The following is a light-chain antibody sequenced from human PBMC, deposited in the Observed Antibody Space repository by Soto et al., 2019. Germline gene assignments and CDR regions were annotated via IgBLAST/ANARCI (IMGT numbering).Light chain of an antibody. V-gene: IGLV2-8*01. CDR2: EVT. Sequence: QSVLTQPPSASGSPGQSVTISCTGTSSDVGAYNYVSWYQQYPGKVPKLMIYEVTKRPSGVPDRFSGSKSGNTASLTVSGLQAEDEADYYCSSYGGSNNYYVFGTGTKLTVL. CDR3: SSYGGSNNYYV. J-gene: IGLJ1*01. CDR1: SSDVGAYNY.